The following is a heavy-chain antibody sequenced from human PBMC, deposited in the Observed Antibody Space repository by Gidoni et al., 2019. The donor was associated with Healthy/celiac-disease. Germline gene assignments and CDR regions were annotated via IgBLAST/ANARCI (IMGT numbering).Heavy chain of an antibody. CDR3: ARLLDGYTKNIGYWFDP. CDR1: GGSISSYY. D-gene: IGHD5-12*01. V-gene: IGHV4-59*08. CDR2: IYYSGST. Sequence: QVQLQESGPGLVKPSETLSLTCTVSGGSISSYYWSWIRQPPGKGLEWIGYIYYSGSTNYNPSLKSRVTISVDTSKNQFSLKLSSVTAADTAVYYCARLLDGYTKNIGYWFDPWGQGTLVTVSS. J-gene: IGHJ5*02.